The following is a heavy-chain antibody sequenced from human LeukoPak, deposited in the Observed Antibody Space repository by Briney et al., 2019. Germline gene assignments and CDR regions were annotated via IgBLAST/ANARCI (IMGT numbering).Heavy chain of an antibody. D-gene: IGHD2-15*01. Sequence: GGSLRLSCAASGFTFSDYYMTWIRQAPGKGLEWVSYISSSGSYINYADSVKGRFTISRGNAKNSLYLQMNSLRAEDTAVYYCARDGGYCSGGNCYSEDWGQGTLVTVSS. J-gene: IGHJ4*02. V-gene: IGHV3-11*06. CDR2: ISSSGSYI. CDR1: GFTFSDYY. CDR3: ARDGGYCSGGNCYSED.